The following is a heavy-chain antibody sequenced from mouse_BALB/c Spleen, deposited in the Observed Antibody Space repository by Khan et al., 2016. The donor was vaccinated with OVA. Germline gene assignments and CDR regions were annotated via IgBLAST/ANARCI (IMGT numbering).Heavy chain of an antibody. Sequence: QVQLKQSGAELAKPGASVKMSCKASGYTFTSYWMHWVKQRPGQGLEWIGCINPSTGYTEYNQRFKDKATLTADKSSSTAYMQLSSLTSEESAVYYCANHGSSSAWLTYWGQGTLVTVSA. CDR2: INPSTGYT. CDR1: GYTFTSYW. D-gene: IGHD1-1*01. J-gene: IGHJ3*01. V-gene: IGHV1-7*01. CDR3: ANHGSSSAWLTY.